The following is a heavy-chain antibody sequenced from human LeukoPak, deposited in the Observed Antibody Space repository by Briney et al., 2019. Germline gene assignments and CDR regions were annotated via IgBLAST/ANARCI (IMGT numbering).Heavy chain of an antibody. CDR3: ATQNGYSSGWYPLYRSYYYYYMDV. V-gene: IGHV4-38-2*01. Sequence: PGGSLRLSCAASEFTFSTYWMSWVRQAPGKGLEWIGSIYHTGSTYYNPSLKSRITISMDTSKDQFSLKLSSVTAADTAVYYCATQNGYSSGWYPLYRSYYYYYMDVWGKGTTVTISS. J-gene: IGHJ6*03. CDR1: EFTFSTYW. D-gene: IGHD6-19*01. CDR2: IYHTGST.